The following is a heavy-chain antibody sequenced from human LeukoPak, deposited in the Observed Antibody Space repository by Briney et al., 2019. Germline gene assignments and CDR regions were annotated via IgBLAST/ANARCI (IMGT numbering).Heavy chain of an antibody. D-gene: IGHD1-26*01. CDR1: GYSFTNYW. Sequence: GESLKISCKGSGYSFTNYWIGWVHQMPGKGLEWMGIIYPGDSDTRYSPSFQGQATISADKSISTAYLQWSSLKASDSAMYYCARRRYGSHFDYWGQGTLVTVSS. CDR2: IYPGDSDT. CDR3: ARRRYGSHFDY. J-gene: IGHJ4*02. V-gene: IGHV5-51*07.